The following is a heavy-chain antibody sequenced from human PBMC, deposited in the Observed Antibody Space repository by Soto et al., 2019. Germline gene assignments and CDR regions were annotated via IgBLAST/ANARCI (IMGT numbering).Heavy chain of an antibody. J-gene: IGHJ4*02. D-gene: IGHD3-16*02. CDR3: ARGAYDYVWGSYRYFDY. Sequence: QVQLVQSGAEVKKPGASVKVSCKASGYTFTSYGISWVRQAPGQGLEWMGWISAYNGNTNYAQKLQGRVTMTTDTAXSXADMELRSLRSDDTAVYYCARGAYDYVWGSYRYFDYWGQGTLVTVSS. V-gene: IGHV1-18*01. CDR1: GYTFTSYG. CDR2: ISAYNGNT.